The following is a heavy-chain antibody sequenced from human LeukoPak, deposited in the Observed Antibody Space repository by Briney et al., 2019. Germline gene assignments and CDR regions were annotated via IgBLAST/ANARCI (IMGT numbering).Heavy chain of an antibody. CDR1: GGSISSYY. Sequence: SETLSLTCTVSGGSISSYYWSWIRQPAGKGLEWIGRIYISGSGSTNYNPSLKSRVTMSVDTSKNQFSLKLSSVTAADTAVYYCARHPHSYGFDYWGQGTLVTVSS. CDR2: IYISGSGST. V-gene: IGHV4-4*07. D-gene: IGHD5-18*01. J-gene: IGHJ4*02. CDR3: ARHPHSYGFDY.